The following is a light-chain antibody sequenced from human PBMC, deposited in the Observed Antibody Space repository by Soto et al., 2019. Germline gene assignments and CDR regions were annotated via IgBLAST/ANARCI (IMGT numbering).Light chain of an antibody. Sequence: EIVLTQSPGILSFSLGERATLSCRVSESISSTSLAWYQQKPGQAPRLLIYGASTRATGVPDRFSGSESGTDFTLSISRLEPDDFVVYYCQQYAGSRTFGQGTKVDIK. CDR3: QQYAGSRT. V-gene: IGKV3-20*01. CDR1: ESISSTS. J-gene: IGKJ1*01. CDR2: GAS.